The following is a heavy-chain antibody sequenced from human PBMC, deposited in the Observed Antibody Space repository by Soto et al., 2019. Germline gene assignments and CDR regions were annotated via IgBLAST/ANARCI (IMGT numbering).Heavy chain of an antibody. CDR1: GFTFSRHS. V-gene: IGHV3-21*06. J-gene: IGHJ3*02. CDR2: ISGTGTFI. CDR3: ARGSVIDTGDALDI. D-gene: IGHD2-21*01. Sequence: EVQLVESGGGLVKPGGSLILSCAASGFTFSRHSMNWVRQAPGKGLEWVSCISGTGTFIYYSDSVKGRFTISRDDAKSSLYLQMNSLTAEDTAVYYCARGSVIDTGDALDIWGPGTMVTVS.